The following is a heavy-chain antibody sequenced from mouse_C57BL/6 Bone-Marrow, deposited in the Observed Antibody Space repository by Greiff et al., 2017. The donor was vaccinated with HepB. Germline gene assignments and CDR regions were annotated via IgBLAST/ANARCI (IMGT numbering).Heavy chain of an antibody. CDR2: IDPSDSYT. D-gene: IGHD2-4*01. V-gene: IGHV1-69*01. J-gene: IGHJ3*01. CDR1: GYTFTSYW. Sequence: QVQLQQSGAELVMPGASVKLSCKASGYTFTSYWMHWVKQRPGQGLEWIGEIDPSDSYTNYNQKFKGKSTLTVDKSSSTAYMQLSSLTSEDSAVYYCARWDYDEDWFAYWGQGTLVTVSA. CDR3: ARWDYDEDWFAY.